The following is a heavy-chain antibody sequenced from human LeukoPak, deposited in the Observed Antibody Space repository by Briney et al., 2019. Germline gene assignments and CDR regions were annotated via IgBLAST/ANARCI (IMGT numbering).Heavy chain of an antibody. CDR3: ARSSTLQSNYYYGMDV. CDR2: ISTDGSST. CDR1: GFIFSSYW. Sequence: GGSLRLSCAASGFIFSSYWMHWFRQGPGKGLVWVARISTDGSSTSYADSVKGRFTISRDNAKNSLYLQMNSLRAEDTAVYYCARSSTLQSNYYYGMDVWGQGTTVTVSS. D-gene: IGHD5-24*01. J-gene: IGHJ6*02. V-gene: IGHV3-74*01.